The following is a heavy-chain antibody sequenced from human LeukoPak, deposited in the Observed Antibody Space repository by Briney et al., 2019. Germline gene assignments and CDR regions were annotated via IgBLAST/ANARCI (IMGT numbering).Heavy chain of an antibody. J-gene: IGHJ4*02. D-gene: IGHD2/OR15-2a*01. CDR3: TRDTTLDY. V-gene: IGHV4-34*01. Sequence: KPSEILSLTCAVYGGTFSDYYWSWIRQPPGKGLEWIGEINHNGNTNYNASLESRVTISVDTSKNQFSLRLNSVTAADTAVYYCTRDTTLDYWGQGTLVTVSS. CDR2: INHNGNT. CDR1: GGTFSDYY.